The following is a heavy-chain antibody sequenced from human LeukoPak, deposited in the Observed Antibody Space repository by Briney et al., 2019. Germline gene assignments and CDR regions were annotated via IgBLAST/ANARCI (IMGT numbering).Heavy chain of an antibody. CDR3: ARHSDRRDDF. J-gene: IGHJ4*02. CDR1: GFTFSSHW. CDR2: VKPDGGDK. V-gene: IGHV3-7*05. Sequence: GGSLRLSCAASGFTFSSHWMTWVRQAPGKGLQWVASVKPDGGDKYYVDSVKGRFIISRDNAKNSLFLQMSSLQAEDMAVYYCARHSDRRDDFWGQGSLVADSS.